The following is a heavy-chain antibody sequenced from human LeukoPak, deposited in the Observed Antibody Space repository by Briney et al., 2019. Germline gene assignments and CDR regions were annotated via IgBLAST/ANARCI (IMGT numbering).Heavy chain of an antibody. CDR1: GYTFTSYY. V-gene: IGHV1-46*01. Sequence: GASVKVSCKASGYTFTSYYMHWVRQAPGQGLEWMGIINPSGGSTSYAQKFQGRVTMTEDTSTDTAYMELSSLRSEDTAVYYCATHLREGITGTFDYWGQGTLVTVSS. CDR2: INPSGGST. D-gene: IGHD1-20*01. CDR3: ATHLREGITGTFDY. J-gene: IGHJ4*02.